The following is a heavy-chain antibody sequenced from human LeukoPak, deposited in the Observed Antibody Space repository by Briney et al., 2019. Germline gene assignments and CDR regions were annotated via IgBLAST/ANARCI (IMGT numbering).Heavy chain of an antibody. V-gene: IGHV3-74*01. CDR3: ARETYYYMDV. CDR1: GFTFNNYW. J-gene: IGHJ6*03. CDR2: ITADGSST. Sequence: PGGSLRLSCAASGFTFNNYWMHWVRQAPGKGLVWVSRITADGSSTSYADSVKGRFTISRDNAKNTLYLQMNSLRAEDTAVYYCARETYYYMDVWGKGTTVTVSS.